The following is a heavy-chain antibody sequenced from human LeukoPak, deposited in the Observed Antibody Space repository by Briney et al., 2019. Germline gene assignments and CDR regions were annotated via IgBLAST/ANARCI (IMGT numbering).Heavy chain of an antibody. V-gene: IGHV3-30*18. CDR3: AKDRQEQIVVVTAGLAAFDM. CDR2: ILYDGSNK. J-gene: IGHJ3*02. D-gene: IGHD2-21*02. Sequence: PGRSLRLSCAASGFTFSSYGMHWVRQAPGKGLEGVAVILYDGSNKYYADSVKGRFIISRDNSKNTLYQQMNSLRAEDTAVYYCAKDRQEQIVVVTAGLAAFDMWGRETRVSVS. CDR1: GFTFSSYG.